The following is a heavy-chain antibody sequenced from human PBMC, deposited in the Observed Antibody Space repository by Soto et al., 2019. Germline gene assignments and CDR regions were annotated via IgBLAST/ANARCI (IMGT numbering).Heavy chain of an antibody. CDR3: AIIPTFMVRTPRDN. V-gene: IGHV3-23*01. J-gene: IGHJ4*02. D-gene: IGHD2-21*01. CDR2: IGLFERNT. CDR1: GFTFSDSS. Sequence: VQLSESGGGLVQPGGSLRLSCLTSGFTFSDSSMNWVRQAPGQGLEWVSSIGLFERNTYYADSVKCRFTISRDNSKSTLYLQMNDMRGEDTAVYYCAIIPTFMVRTPRDNWGQGTSVTVSS.